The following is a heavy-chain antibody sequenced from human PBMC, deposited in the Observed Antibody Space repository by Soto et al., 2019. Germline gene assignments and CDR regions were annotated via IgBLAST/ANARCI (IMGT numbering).Heavy chain of an antibody. Sequence: VGSLRLSCAAAGFNVSDNYMGWVRQAPGKGLEWVSSFFTGGSTDYADSVKGRFTISRDDSKNTVYLQTNSLRAEDTAVYFCVRERRGLGIGFDHWGQGTLVTVSS. D-gene: IGHD6-19*01. V-gene: IGHV3-53*01. CDR3: VRERRGLGIGFDH. J-gene: IGHJ4*02. CDR2: FFTGGST. CDR1: GFNVSDNY.